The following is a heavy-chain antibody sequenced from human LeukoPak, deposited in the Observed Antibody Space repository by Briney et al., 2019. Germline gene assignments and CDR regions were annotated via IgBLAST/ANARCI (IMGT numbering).Heavy chain of an antibody. J-gene: IGHJ4*02. Sequence: GGSLKLSCAASGFSFSDSAMDWVRQASGKGLEWVGRIRSKANSYATTHAASVKGRFTISRDDSTNTVYLQMNSLKAEDTAVYYCTRLLAEGSWGQGTLVTVSS. CDR2: IRSKANSYAT. CDR3: TRLLAEGS. V-gene: IGHV3-73*01. CDR1: GFSFSDSA.